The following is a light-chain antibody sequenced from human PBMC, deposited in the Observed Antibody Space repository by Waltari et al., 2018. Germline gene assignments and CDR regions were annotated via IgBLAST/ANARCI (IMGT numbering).Light chain of an antibody. CDR2: DVS. CDR1: LSDVGCYNS. V-gene: IGLV2-14*03. Sequence: QSALTQPASVSGSPGQSITISCTVTLSDVGCYNSVPWYQDQPGQAPKVIIYDVSHRPSGISERFSGSKSGNTASLTISGLQAEDEADYYCSSQSSDNVVLFGGGTKLTVL. CDR3: SSQSSDNVVL. J-gene: IGLJ2*01.